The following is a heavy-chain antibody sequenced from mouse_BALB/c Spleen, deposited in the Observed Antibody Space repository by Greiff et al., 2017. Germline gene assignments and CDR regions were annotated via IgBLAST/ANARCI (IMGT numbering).Heavy chain of an antibody. D-gene: IGHD1-1*01. CDR1: GYTFTSYW. V-gene: IGHV1S127*01. CDR3: TNYYYGSSYGY. J-gene: IGHJ2*01. Sequence: QVQLQQSGAELVKPGASVKMSCKASGYTFTSYWMHWVKQRPGQGLEWIGTIDPSDSYTSYNQKFKGKATLTVDTSSSTAYMQLSSLTAEDSAVYYCTNYYYGSSYGYWGQGTTLTVSS. CDR2: IDPSDSYT.